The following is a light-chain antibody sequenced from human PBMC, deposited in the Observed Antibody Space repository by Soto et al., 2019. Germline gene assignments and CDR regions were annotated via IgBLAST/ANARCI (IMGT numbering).Light chain of an antibody. CDR2: GAS. V-gene: IGKV1D-13*01. J-gene: IGKJ1*01. Sequence: AVQLTQSPSSLSASIGDRVTLTCRTSQGISSALAWFQQKPGKSPKLLIYGASTLEGGVPSRFSGRGSGTDFTLTISSLQPEDFATYYCQQFNNFPWTFGPGTKVDIK. CDR1: QGISSA. CDR3: QQFNNFPWT.